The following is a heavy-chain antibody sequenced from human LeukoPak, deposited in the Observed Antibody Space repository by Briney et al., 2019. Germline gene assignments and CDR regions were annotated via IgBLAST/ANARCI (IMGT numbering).Heavy chain of an antibody. D-gene: IGHD2-15*01. CDR3: ARDGPGCSGGSCYHYYYYGMDV. J-gene: IGHJ6*02. V-gene: IGHV1-46*01. Sequence: GASVKVSCKASGYTFTSYYMHWVRQAPGQGLEWMGIINPSGGSTSYAQKFRGRVTMTRDTSTSTVYMELSSLRSEDTAVYYCARDGPGCSGGSCYHYYYYGMDVWGQGTTVTVSS. CDR1: GYTFTSYY. CDR2: INPSGGST.